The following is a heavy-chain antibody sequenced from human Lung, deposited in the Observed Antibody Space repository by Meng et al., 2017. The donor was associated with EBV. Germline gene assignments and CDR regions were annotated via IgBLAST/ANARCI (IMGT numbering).Heavy chain of an antibody. V-gene: IGHV4-30-4*01. CDR1: GRSIIRCDYY. Sequence: VQLQWSGPDLVKPAQTLSLTCTVSGRSIIRCDYYWSWIRQPPGKGLEWIGCIYYRGSTYYNPSLKRRVTISVDTSKNQFSLKLSSVTAADTAVYYCAREWCRGGSCYPDYWGQRNLVTVSS. D-gene: IGHD2-15*01. CDR3: AREWCRGGSCYPDY. J-gene: IGHJ4*02. CDR2: IYYRGST.